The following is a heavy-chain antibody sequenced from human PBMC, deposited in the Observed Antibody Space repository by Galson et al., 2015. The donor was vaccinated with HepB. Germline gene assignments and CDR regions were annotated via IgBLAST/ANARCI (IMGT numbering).Heavy chain of an antibody. CDR1: GFTFSRYG. J-gene: IGHJ4*02. Sequence: SLRLSCAASGFTFSRYGMHWVRQAPGKGLEWVAVIWTDGINKYYADSVKGRFIISRDNSKNTLYLQMNSLRAEDTALYYCVKDPYLYSALAGTMAGFDYWGQGTLVTVSS. V-gene: IGHV3-33*06. CDR2: IWTDGINK. CDR3: VKDPYLYSALAGTMAGFDY. D-gene: IGHD6-19*01.